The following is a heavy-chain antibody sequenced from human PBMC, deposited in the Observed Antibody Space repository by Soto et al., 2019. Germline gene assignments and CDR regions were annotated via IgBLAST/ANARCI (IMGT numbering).Heavy chain of an antibody. CDR1: GFTVSSYA. Sequence: GGSLRLSCAASGFTVSSYAMHWVRQAPGKGLEWVAVISYDGSNKYYADSVKGRFTISRDNSKNTLYLQMNSLRAEDTAVYYCARSGDSSGYPALSYDYWGQGTLVTVSS. D-gene: IGHD3-22*01. J-gene: IGHJ4*02. CDR2: ISYDGSNK. CDR3: ARSGDSSGYPALSYDY. V-gene: IGHV3-30-3*01.